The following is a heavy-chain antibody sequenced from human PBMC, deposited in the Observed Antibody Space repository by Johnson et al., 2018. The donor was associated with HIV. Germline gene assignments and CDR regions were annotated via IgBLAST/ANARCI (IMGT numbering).Heavy chain of an antibody. CDR3: AKAPWRGGDPNSAFDI. V-gene: IGHV3-11*01. Sequence: QVQLVESGGGLVKPGGSLRLSCEASGFRFSDHYMSWIRQAPGKGLEWISYISTSGSIGYADSVKGRFTISRDNAKNSLYLQMNSLRAEDTALYYCAKAPWRGGDPNSAFDIWGQGTMVTVSS. D-gene: IGHD3-16*01. J-gene: IGHJ3*02. CDR1: GFRFSDHY. CDR2: ISTSGSI.